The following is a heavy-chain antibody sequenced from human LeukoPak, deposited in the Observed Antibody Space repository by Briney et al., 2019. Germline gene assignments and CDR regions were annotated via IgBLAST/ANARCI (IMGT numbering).Heavy chain of an antibody. CDR1: GFTFSSYW. V-gene: IGHV3-7*01. J-gene: IGHJ3*02. Sequence: PGGSLRLSCAASGFTFSSYWMSWVRQAPGKGLEWVANIKQDGSEKYYVDSVKGRFTISRDNAKNSLYLQMNSLRAEDTAVYYCARRGNMSSHAFDIWGQGTVVTVSS. D-gene: IGHD2/OR15-2a*01. CDR3: ARRGNMSSHAFDI. CDR2: IKQDGSEK.